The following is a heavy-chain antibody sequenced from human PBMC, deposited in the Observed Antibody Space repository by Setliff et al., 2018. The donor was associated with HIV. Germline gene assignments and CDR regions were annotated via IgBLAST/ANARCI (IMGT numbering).Heavy chain of an antibody. CDR3: ARRAGDNRLHPHYSDY. CDR1: GGSVSDTSYY. D-gene: IGHD2-21*02. CDR2: ISTSGST. J-gene: IGHJ4*02. V-gene: IGHV4-4*09. Sequence: PSETLSLTCTVSGGSVSDTSYYWTWIRQSPGKGLEWIGYISTSGSTNYNPSLRSRVTISIDMSKNQFSLELNSVTAADTAVYYCARRAGDNRLHPHYSDYWGQGTLVTVSS.